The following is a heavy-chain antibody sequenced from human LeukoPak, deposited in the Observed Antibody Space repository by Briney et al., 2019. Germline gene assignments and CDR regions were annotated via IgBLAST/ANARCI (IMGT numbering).Heavy chain of an antibody. CDR3: ARGRASGPREANWFDP. J-gene: IGHJ5*02. CDR2: INPNSGGT. CDR1: GYTFTGYY. Sequence: ASVKVSCKASGYTFTGYYMHWVRQAPGQGLEWMGWINPNSGGTNYAQKFQGRVTMTRDTSISTAYMELSRLRSDDTAVYYCARGRASGPREANWFDPCGQGTLVTVSS. D-gene: IGHD3-10*01. V-gene: IGHV1-2*02.